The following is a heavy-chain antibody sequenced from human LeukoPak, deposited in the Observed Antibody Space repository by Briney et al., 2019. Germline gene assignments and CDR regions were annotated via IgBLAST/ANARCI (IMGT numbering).Heavy chain of an antibody. Sequence: SETLSLTCTVSGGSISSFYWSWLRQPPGMGLEWIGYSHGNGDTNYNPSLKSRVTISVDTSKNQCSLKLTSVTAADTAVYYCARHRAYDSGTYYRWFDPWGPGTLVTVSS. CDR2: SHGNGDT. J-gene: IGHJ5*02. D-gene: IGHD3-22*01. CDR3: ARHRAYDSGTYYRWFDP. CDR1: GGSISSFY. V-gene: IGHV4-59*08.